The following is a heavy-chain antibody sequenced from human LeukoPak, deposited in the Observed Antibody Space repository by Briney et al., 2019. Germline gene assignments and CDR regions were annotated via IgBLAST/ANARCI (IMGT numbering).Heavy chain of an antibody. CDR1: GYTFTGYY. D-gene: IGHD2-2*01. CDR3: ARVRTVVVPAADNFDY. CDR2: INPNSGGT. J-gene: IGHJ4*02. Sequence: ASVKVSCKASGYTFTGYYTHWVRQAPGQGLGWMGWINPNSGGTNYAQKFQGRVTMTRDTSISTAYMELSRLRSDDTAVYYCARVRTVVVPAADNFDYWGQGTLVTVSS. V-gene: IGHV1-2*02.